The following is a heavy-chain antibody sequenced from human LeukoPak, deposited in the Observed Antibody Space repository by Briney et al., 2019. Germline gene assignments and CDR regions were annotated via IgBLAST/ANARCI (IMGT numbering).Heavy chain of an antibody. D-gene: IGHD2-8*01. CDR1: GFTFDDYG. CDR2: INWNGGST. Sequence: PGGSLRLSCAASGFTFDDYGMSWVRQAPGKGLEWVSGINWNGGSTGYADSVKGRFTISRDNAKNSLYLQMNSLRAEDTAVYYCARDGYCTNGVCFNPHYFDYWGQGTLVTASS. CDR3: ARDGYCTNGVCFNPHYFDY. V-gene: IGHV3-20*04. J-gene: IGHJ4*02.